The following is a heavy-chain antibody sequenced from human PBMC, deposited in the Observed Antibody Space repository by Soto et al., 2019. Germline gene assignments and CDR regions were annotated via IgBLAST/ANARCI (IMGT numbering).Heavy chain of an antibody. Sequence: GGSLRLSCAASGFTFSNYAMYWVRQAPGKGLEYVSAIDSNGYTTYYADSVKGRFTISRDNSKNTLFLQMGSLRAEDMAVYYCARGTYDFWSGFFDLWGQGTLVTVSS. CDR3: ARGTYDFWSGFFDL. J-gene: IGHJ4*02. D-gene: IGHD3-3*01. CDR1: GFTFSNYA. CDR2: IDSNGYTT. V-gene: IGHV3-64*02.